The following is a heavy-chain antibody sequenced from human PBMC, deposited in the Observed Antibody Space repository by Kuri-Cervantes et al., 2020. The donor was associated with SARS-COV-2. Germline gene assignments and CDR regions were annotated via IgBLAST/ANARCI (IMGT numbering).Heavy chain of an antibody. CDR1: GFTFSSYA. Sequence: GESLKISCAASGFTFSSYAMSWVRQAPGKGLEWVSAISGSGGSTYYADSVKGRFTISSDNSKNTLYLQMNSLRAEDTAVYYCAKIGTQYCSAGSCYVDYWGQGTLVTVSS. D-gene: IGHD2-15*01. CDR3: AKIGTQYCSAGSCYVDY. J-gene: IGHJ4*02. CDR2: ISGSGGST. V-gene: IGHV3-23*01.